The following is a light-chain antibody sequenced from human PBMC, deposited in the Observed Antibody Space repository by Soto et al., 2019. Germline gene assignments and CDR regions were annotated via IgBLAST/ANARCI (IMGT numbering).Light chain of an antibody. CDR2: LGS. CDR3: MQALQTPT. V-gene: IGKV2-28*01. Sequence: DIVMTQSPLSLPVTPGEQAFIACRSSQSLLHSNGYNYLDWYLQKPGQSPQVLIYLGSNRASGVPDRFSGSGSGTDFTLKIIRVEAEDVGVYYFMQALQTPTFGGGTKVEIK. CDR1: QSLLHSNGYNY. J-gene: IGKJ4*01.